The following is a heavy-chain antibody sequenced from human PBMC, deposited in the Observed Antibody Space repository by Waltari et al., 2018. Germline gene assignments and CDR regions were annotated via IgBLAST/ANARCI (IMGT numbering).Heavy chain of an antibody. Sequence: QIALKESAPTLVKTKETLTLTCTFSGFSLSTSGVGVGWIRQAPGKALEWLARIWWADDKYYRPSLNNRLSITKDTSKNLVVLTMTNVEPADTATYYCAHKPQSDYIGSGNYRNWLDPWGQGTLVTVSS. CDR1: GFSLSTSGVG. D-gene: IGHD3-10*01. CDR2: IWWADDK. CDR3: AHKPQSDYIGSGNYRNWLDP. V-gene: IGHV2-5*02. J-gene: IGHJ5*02.